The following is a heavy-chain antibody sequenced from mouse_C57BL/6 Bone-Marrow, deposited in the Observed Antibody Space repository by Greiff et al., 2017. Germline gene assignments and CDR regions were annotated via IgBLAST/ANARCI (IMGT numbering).Heavy chain of an antibody. Sequence: VQLQQPGAELVRPGTSVKLSCKASGYTFTSYWMHWVKQRHGQGLEWIGVIDPSDSYTHYNQKFKGKATLTVDTSSSTAYMELSSLTSEDSAGYYCARSDYWGQGTTRTVSS. CDR1: GYTFTSYW. CDR2: IDPSDSYT. CDR3: ARSDY. J-gene: IGHJ2*01. V-gene: IGHV1-59*01.